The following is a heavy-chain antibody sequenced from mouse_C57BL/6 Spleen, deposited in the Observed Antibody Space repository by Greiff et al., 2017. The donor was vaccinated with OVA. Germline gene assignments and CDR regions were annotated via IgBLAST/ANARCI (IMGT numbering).Heavy chain of an antibody. D-gene: IGHD2-4*01. CDR2: IYPRSGNT. J-gene: IGHJ3*01. CDR3: ARGYDCDEGWFAD. Sequence: VQLQQSGAELARPGASVKLSCKASGYTFTSYGIRWVKQRTGQGLEWIGEIYPRSGNTYYNEKFKGKATLTADKSSSTAYMELRSLTSEDYAVYYCARGYDCDEGWFADWGKGTLVTVSA. V-gene: IGHV1-81*01. CDR1: GYTFTSYG.